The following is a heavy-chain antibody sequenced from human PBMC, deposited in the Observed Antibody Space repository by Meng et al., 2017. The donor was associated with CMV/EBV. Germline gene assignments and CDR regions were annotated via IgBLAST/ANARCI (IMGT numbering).Heavy chain of an antibody. J-gene: IGHJ4*02. CDR1: GFNFETYA. CDR3: AKGPGYQAAKFYFDY. D-gene: IGHD6-25*01. CDR2: ISWNSGNV. V-gene: IGHV3-9*03. Sequence: SLKISCTGSGFNFETYAMHWVRQAPGKGLEWVSSISWNSGNVGYADSVEGRFTISRDNAKKSVYLQMNSLRPEDMALYYCAKGPGYQAAKFYFDYWGQGTLVTVSS.